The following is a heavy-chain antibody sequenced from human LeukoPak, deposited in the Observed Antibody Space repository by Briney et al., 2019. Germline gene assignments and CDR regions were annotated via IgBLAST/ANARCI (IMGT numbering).Heavy chain of an antibody. D-gene: IGHD3-10*01. V-gene: IGHV3-21*01. CDR1: GFTFSSYS. J-gene: IGHJ6*02. CDR3: ARMGRGSGRLMDV. CDR2: ISSSSSYI. Sequence: GGSLRLTCAASGFTFSSYSMNWVRQAPGKGLEGVSSISSSSSYIYYADSVKGRFTISRDNAKNSLYLQMNSLRAEDTAVYYCARMGRGSGRLMDVWGQGTTVTVSS.